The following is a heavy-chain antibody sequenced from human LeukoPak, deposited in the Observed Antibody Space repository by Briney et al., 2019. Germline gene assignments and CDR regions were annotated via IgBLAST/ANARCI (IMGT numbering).Heavy chain of an antibody. CDR3: ARDRGRFDP. J-gene: IGHJ5*02. Sequence: AGTRSLTCTVSGGSISSSSYYWGWIRQPPGKGLEWIGSIYYSGSTYYNPSLKSRVTISVDTSKNQFSLKLSSVTAADTAVYYCARDRGRFDPWGQGTLVTVSS. CDR1: GGSISSSSYY. D-gene: IGHD6-25*01. CDR2: IYYSGST. V-gene: IGHV4-39*07.